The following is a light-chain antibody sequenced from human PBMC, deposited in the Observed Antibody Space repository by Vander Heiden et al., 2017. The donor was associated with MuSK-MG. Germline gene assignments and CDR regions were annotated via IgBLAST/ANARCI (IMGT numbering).Light chain of an antibody. V-gene: IGLV1-40*01. J-gene: IGLJ2*01. CDR3: QSYDTSLREVV. CDR1: SSKIGAGYD. CDR2: ANN. Sequence: QSVLTQPPSVSGAPGQRVTISCTGSSSKIGAGYDAHWYHQLPATAPKYLIVANNNRPSGAPVRFSGSKSGTSACPATPGLQAEDEADYYCQSYDTSLREVVFGGGTKLTVL.